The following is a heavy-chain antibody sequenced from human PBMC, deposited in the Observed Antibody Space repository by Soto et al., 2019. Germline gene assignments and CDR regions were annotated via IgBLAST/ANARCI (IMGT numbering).Heavy chain of an antibody. V-gene: IGHV1-8*01. CDR3: AREDCTNGVCYPDFDY. CDR1: GYTFTSYD. D-gene: IGHD2-8*01. J-gene: IGHJ4*02. CDR2: MNPNSGNT. Sequence: ASVTVSCQASGYTFTSYDINWVRQATGQGLEWMGWMNPNSGNTAYAQKFQGRVTMTRNTSISTAYMELSSLRSEDTAVYYCAREDCTNGVCYPDFDYWAQGTLVTVSS.